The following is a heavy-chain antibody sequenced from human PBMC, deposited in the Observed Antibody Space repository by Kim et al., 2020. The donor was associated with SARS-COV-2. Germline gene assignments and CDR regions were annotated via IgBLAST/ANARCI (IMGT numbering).Heavy chain of an antibody. V-gene: IGHV3-23*01. J-gene: IGHJ4*02. Sequence: SVKGRFTISRDKSKNTLYLQMNSRRAEDTAVYYCAREALRCISARCNFDFWGQGTLVTVSS. D-gene: IGHD3-3*02. CDR3: AREALRCISARCNFDF.